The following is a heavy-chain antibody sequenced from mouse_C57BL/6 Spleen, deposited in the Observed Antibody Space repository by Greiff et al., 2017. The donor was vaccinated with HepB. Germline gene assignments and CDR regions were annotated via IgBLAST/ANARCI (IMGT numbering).Heavy chain of an antibody. Sequence: QVQLQQSGAELVRPGASVTLSCKASGYTFTDYEMHWVKQTPVQGLEWIGAIDPETGGTAYNQKFKGKAILTADKASSTAYMELRSLTSEDSAVYYCTRRGHYYFDYWGPGTTLTVSS. CDR1: GYTFTDYE. J-gene: IGHJ2*01. V-gene: IGHV1-15*01. CDR3: TRRGHYYFDY. CDR2: IDPETGGT. D-gene: IGHD3-3*01.